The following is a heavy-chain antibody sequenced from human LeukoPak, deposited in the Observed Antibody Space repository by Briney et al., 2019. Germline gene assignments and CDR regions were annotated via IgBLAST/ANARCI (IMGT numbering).Heavy chain of an antibody. D-gene: IGHD3-16*01. J-gene: IGHJ2*01. V-gene: IGHV3-30*03. CDR3: AREAAWGNWYFDL. CDR1: GFTFSRHG. Sequence: GRSLRLSSAASGFTFSRHGMHWVRQAPGKGLEWVAVIGDTGRARYYADSVKGRFTTSRDNSQNTLYLEMNSLRYDDTALYYCAREAAWGNWYFDLWGRGTLVTVSS. CDR2: IGDTGRAR.